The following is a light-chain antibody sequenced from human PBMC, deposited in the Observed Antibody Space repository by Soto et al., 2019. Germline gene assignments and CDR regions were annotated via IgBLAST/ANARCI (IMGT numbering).Light chain of an antibody. CDR1: QSISSW. V-gene: IGKV1-5*03. CDR3: QQFNNYPWT. CDR2: KAS. Sequence: DIQMTQSPSTLSASVGDRDTITCRASQSISSWLAWYQQKPGKAPKLLIYKASSLESGVPSRFSGSGSGTEFTLTISSLQPDDFATYYCQQFNNYPWTFGQGTKVDIK. J-gene: IGKJ1*01.